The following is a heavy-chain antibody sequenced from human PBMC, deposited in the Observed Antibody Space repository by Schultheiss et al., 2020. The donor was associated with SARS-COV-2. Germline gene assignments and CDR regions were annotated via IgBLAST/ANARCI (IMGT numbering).Heavy chain of an antibody. D-gene: IGHD3-22*01. V-gene: IGHV3-23*01. J-gene: IGHJ6*03. Sequence: GGSLRLSCAASGFTFSSYAMNWVRQAPGKGLEWVAAISGSGGSTYYADSVKGRFTISRDNSKNTLYLQMNSLRAEDTAVYYCAKNPGYDSSGYYSYYYYYYMDVWGKGTTVTVSS. CDR3: AKNPGYDSSGYYSYYYYYYMDV. CDR1: GFTFSSYA. CDR2: ISGSGGST.